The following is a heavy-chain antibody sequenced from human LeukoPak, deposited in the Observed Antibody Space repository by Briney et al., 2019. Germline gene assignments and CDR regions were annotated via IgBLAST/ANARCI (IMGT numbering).Heavy chain of an antibody. Sequence: SETLSLTCAVSGDSISNFYWSWIRQPAGKGLEWIGRIYTSGSTNYNPSLKSRVTMSVDTSKNQFSLKLSSVTAADTAVYYCARDVVAAPGTWDYWGQGTLVTVSS. D-gene: IGHD6-13*01. J-gene: IGHJ4*02. CDR1: GDSISNFY. CDR3: ARDVVAAPGTWDY. V-gene: IGHV4-4*07. CDR2: IYTSGST.